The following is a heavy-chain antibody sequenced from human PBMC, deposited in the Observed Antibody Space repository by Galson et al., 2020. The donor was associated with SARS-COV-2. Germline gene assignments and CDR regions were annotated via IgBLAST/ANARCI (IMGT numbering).Heavy chain of an antibody. D-gene: IGHD6-19*01. J-gene: IGHJ6*02. CDR1: GFSLTTSGMC. CDR2: IDWDDDK. CDR3: ARTSIGVDLGPYYYYGMDV. V-gene: IGHV2-70*01. Sequence: SGPTLVKPTQTLTLTCTFSGFSLTTSGMCVSWIRQPPGKALEWLALIDWDDDKYYSTSLKTRLTISKDTSKNQVVLTMTNMDPVDTATYYCARTSIGVDLGPYYYYGMDVWGQGTTVTVSS.